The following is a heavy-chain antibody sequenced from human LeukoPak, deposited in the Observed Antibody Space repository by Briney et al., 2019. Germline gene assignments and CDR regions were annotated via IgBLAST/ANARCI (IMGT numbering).Heavy chain of an antibody. J-gene: IGHJ4*02. Sequence: GRSLRLSCAASGFTFSIYGMHWVRQAPGKGLEWVSVIWYDGSNKYYADSVKGRFTISRDNSKNTLYLEMNSLRAEDMAVYYCAKDRGRRSYDAVDYWGQGTQVTVSS. CDR1: GFTFSIYG. CDR2: IWYDGSNK. D-gene: IGHD1-26*01. CDR3: AKDRGRRSYDAVDY. V-gene: IGHV3-33*06.